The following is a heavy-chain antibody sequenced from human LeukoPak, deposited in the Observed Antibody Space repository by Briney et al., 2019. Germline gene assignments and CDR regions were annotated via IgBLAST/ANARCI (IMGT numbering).Heavy chain of an antibody. CDR2: LSHDGNTE. J-gene: IGHJ4*02. D-gene: IGHD1-26*01. Sequence: GGSLRLSCAASGFSFRNSWMSWVRQAPGKGLEWVAILSHDGNTEDYGDSIKGRFTISRDNSKNTLYLQMNSVGAEDTAVYYCASGRSYPEVFPFDYWGRGTLVTVSS. V-gene: IGHV3-30*03. CDR3: ASGRSYPEVFPFDY. CDR1: GFSFRNSW.